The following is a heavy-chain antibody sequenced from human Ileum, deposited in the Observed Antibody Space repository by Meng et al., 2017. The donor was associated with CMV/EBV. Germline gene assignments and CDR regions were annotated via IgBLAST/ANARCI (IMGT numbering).Heavy chain of an antibody. Sequence: GESLKISCAASGFSFSTYAMSWVRQAPGKGLEWVSGISGSGGSIHYADTVKGRFTIARDNSKKTLSLQMSRLRADDTALYYCAKDMGFVVLVGASHWGQGEQVNGAS. CDR1: GFSFSTYA. J-gene: IGHJ4*02. V-gene: IGHV3-23*01. CDR2: ISGSGGSI. D-gene: IGHD2-15*01. CDR3: AKDMGFVVLVGASH.